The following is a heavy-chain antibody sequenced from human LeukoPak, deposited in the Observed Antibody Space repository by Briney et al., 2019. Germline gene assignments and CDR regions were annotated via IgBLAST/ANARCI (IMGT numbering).Heavy chain of an antibody. D-gene: IGHD6-13*01. CDR1: GFTFDDYG. CDR3: ARDQSAGYSSNDFDY. Sequence: PGGSLRLSCAAPGFTFDDYGMSWVRQAPGKGLEWVSGINWNGGSTGYADSVKGRFTISRDNAKNSLYLQMNSLRAEDTALYYCARDQSAGYSSNDFDYWGQGTLVTVSS. J-gene: IGHJ4*02. CDR2: INWNGGST. V-gene: IGHV3-20*04.